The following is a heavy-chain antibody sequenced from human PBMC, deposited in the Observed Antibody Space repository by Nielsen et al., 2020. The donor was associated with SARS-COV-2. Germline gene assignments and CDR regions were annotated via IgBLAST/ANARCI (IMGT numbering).Heavy chain of an antibody. CDR1: GFTFSSYA. J-gene: IGHJ6*03. CDR3: ARVAEGYCSSTSCYTGAYYYYYMDV. Sequence: GGSLRLSCAASGFTFSSYAMHWVRQAPGKGLEWVAVISYDGSNKYYADSVKGRFTISRDNSKNTLYLQMNSLRAEDTAVYYCARVAEGYCSSTSCYTGAYYYYYMDVWGKGTTVTVSS. V-gene: IGHV3-30-3*01. D-gene: IGHD2-2*02. CDR2: ISYDGSNK.